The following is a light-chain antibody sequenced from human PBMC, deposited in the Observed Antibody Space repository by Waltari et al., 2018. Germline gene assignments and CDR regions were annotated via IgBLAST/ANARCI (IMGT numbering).Light chain of an antibody. CDR2: GAS. J-gene: IGKJ4*01. Sequence: EIVLTQSPATLSLSPGDRATLSCRASQSVGTYLAWYQQTPGQAPRLLIYGASHRATGIPSRFSGSGSGTDFTLTISSLQPEDFAVYYCQQRSFALSFGGGTKVEI. V-gene: IGKV3-11*01. CDR3: QQRSFALS. CDR1: QSVGTY.